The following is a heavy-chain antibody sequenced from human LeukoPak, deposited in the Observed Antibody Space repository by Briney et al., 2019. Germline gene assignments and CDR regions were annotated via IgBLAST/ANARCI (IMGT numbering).Heavy chain of an antibody. CDR1: GGSISSYY. CDR2: IYTSGST. Sequence: PSETLSLTCTVSGGSISSYYWSWIRQPAGKGLEWIGRIYTSGSTDFNPSLKSRVTMSVDTSTNQFSLKLSSVTAADTAVYYCARVNSGYDYFFDYWGQGTLVTVSS. D-gene: IGHD5-12*01. V-gene: IGHV4-4*07. J-gene: IGHJ4*02. CDR3: ARVNSGYDYFFDY.